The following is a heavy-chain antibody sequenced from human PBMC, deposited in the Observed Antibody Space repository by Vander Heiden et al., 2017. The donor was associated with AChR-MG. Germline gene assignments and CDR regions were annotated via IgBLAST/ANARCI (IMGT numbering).Heavy chain of an antibody. CDR1: GFTFSSYG. J-gene: IGHJ4*02. Sequence: QVQLVASGGGVVQPGGSLSLSCAASGFTFSSYGMHWVRQAPGKGLEWVAFIRYDGSNKYYADSVKGRFTISRDNSKNTLYLQMNSLRAEDTAVYYCAYYDSSGYYSPFSDYWGQGTLVTVSS. CDR2: IRYDGSNK. CDR3: AYYDSSGYYSPFSDY. D-gene: IGHD3-22*01. V-gene: IGHV3-30*02.